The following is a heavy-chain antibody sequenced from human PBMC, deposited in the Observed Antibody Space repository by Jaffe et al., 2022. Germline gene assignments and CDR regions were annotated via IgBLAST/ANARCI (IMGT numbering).Heavy chain of an antibody. D-gene: IGHD1-7*01. CDR1: GFTFSSYG. V-gene: IGHV3-30*18. J-gene: IGHJ4*02. CDR3: AKDARNWNYVEMDY. Sequence: QVQLVESGGGVVQPGRSLRLSCAASGFTFSSYGMHWVRQAPGKGLEWVAVISYDGSNKYYADSVKGRFTISRDNSKNTLYLQMNSLRAEDTAVYYCAKDARNWNYVEMDYWGQGTLVTVSS. CDR2: ISYDGSNK.